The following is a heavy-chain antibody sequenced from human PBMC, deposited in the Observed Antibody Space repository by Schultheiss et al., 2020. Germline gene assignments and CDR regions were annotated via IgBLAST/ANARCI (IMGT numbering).Heavy chain of an antibody. V-gene: IGHV3-21*01. D-gene: IGHD1-7*01. J-gene: IGHJ6*04. Sequence: ESLKISCAASGFTFSSYSMNWVRQAPGKGLEWVSSISSSSSYIYYADSVKGRFTISRDNAKNSLYLQMNSLRAEDTAVYYCARRLELRNDYYYGMDVWGKGTTVTVSS. CDR1: GFTFSSYS. CDR3: ARRLELRNDYYYGMDV. CDR2: ISSSSSYI.